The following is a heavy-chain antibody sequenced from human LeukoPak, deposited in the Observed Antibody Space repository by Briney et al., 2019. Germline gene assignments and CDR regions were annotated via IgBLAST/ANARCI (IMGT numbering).Heavy chain of an antibody. V-gene: IGHV3-7*01. Sequence: PGGSLRLSCAASGFSFRDFWMTWVRQAPGKGLEWVANINQGGSVKYYVDSVKGRFTISRDNAKNSLYLQMNSLRAEDTAVYYCAREKYYYDSSGLIGNWGQGTLVTVSS. D-gene: IGHD3-22*01. CDR3: AREKYYYDSSGLIGN. CDR1: GFSFRDFW. CDR2: INQGGSVK. J-gene: IGHJ4*02.